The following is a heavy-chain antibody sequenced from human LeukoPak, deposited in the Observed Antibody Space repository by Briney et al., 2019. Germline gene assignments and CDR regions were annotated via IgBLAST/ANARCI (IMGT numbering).Heavy chain of an antibody. CDR3: ARDPYSGSYGNYYYYFMDV. D-gene: IGHD1-26*01. V-gene: IGHV3-21*01. Sequence: PGGSLRLSCAASGFTFSDYEMNWVRQAPGKGLEWVSSISSSSSYIYYADSAKGRFTISRDNAKNSLYLQMNSLRAEDTAVYYCARDPYSGSYGNYYYYFMDVWGKGTTVTISS. J-gene: IGHJ6*03. CDR1: GFTFSDYE. CDR2: ISSSSSYI.